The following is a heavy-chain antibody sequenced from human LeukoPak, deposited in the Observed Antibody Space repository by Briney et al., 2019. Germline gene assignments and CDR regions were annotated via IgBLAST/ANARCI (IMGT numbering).Heavy chain of an antibody. CDR2: LYPGVST. J-gene: IGHJ6*03. Sequence: SETLSLTCTVLGVPIYSYYWSWIRQTAGKGLEWIGRLYPGVSTNYNPSLKSRVTMSVDTPKNQFALKLSAVTAADTAVYYCASLKFYDITGYSQGHYLDVWGKGTTVTVSS. D-gene: IGHD3-22*01. CDR1: GVPIYSYY. V-gene: IGHV4-4*07. CDR3: ASLKFYDITGYSQGHYLDV.